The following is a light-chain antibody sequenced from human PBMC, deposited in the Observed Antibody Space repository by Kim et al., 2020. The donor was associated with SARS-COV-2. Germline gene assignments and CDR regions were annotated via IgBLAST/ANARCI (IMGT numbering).Light chain of an antibody. Sequence: DVVMTQSPLSLPVTLGQPASISCRSSQGLVHNDGNIYLGWFQQRPGQSPRRLIYRVSNRDSGVTDRFNGSGPGTDFTLKISTVEGEGVTLYYSMRGTHWYTLGPGTKLEI. CDR2: RVS. V-gene: IGKV2-30*02. CDR3: MRGTHWYT. J-gene: IGKJ2*01. CDR1: QGLVHNDGNIY.